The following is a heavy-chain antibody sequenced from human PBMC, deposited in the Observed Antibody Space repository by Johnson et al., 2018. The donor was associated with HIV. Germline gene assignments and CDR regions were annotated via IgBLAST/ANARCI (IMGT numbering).Heavy chain of an antibody. CDR1: GFTFSTYG. CDR2: IWVDGSIQ. J-gene: IGHJ3*02. V-gene: IGHV3-30*19. Sequence: QVQLVESGGGVVQPGRSLRLSCAASGFTFSTYGMHWVRQAPGRGLEGVAVIWVDGSIQYYVDSAKGRFTISRDNSKNTLYLQMNSLRAEDTAVYYCARDRGAFDIWGQGTMVTVSS. CDR3: ARDRGAFDI.